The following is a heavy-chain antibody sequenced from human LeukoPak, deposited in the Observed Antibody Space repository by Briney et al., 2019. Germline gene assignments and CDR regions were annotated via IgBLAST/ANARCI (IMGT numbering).Heavy chain of an antibody. CDR1: GFTFSSYA. CDR2: ISVSGGST. CDR3: ARDRDINYYGSGSYYRYRYYYYYMDV. V-gene: IGHV3-23*01. J-gene: IGHJ6*03. D-gene: IGHD3-10*01. Sequence: GGSLRLSCAASGFTFSSYAMHWGGQAPGKGLEWVSAISVSGGSTYYADSVKGRFTISRDNSKSTPYLQMNSLRAEDTAVYYCARDRDINYYGSGSYYRYRYYYYYMDVWGKGTTVTVSS.